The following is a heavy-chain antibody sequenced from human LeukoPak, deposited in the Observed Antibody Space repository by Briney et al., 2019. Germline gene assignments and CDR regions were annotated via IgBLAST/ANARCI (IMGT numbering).Heavy chain of an antibody. D-gene: IGHD6-6*01. CDR2: VSAYNGYT. CDR1: GYTFSSYG. Sequence: GASVKVSCKASGYTFSSYGISWVRQAPGQGLEWMGWVSAYNGYTDYARKFQGRVTMTTGTSTSTAYRKLRSLRSDDTAVYYCARVKASIAASDPWGQGTLVTVSS. V-gene: IGHV1-18*01. CDR3: ARVKASIAASDP. J-gene: IGHJ5*02.